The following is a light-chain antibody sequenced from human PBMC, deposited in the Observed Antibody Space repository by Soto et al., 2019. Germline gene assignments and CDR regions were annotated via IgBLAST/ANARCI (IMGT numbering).Light chain of an antibody. V-gene: IGKV3-20*01. J-gene: IGKJ1*01. Sequence: EIVLTQSPGTLSLSPGERATLSCRASQTVSNSYLAWYQQKPGQPPRLLISDASSRAADIPDRFSGSGSGTDFTLTISSLEPEDFAVYYCQQYGRSPPSWTFGQGTKVEIK. CDR2: DAS. CDR1: QTVSNSY. CDR3: QQYGRSPPSWT.